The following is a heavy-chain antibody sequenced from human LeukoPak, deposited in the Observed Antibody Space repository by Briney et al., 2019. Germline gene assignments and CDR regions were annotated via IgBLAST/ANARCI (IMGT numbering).Heavy chain of an antibody. D-gene: IGHD1-26*01. CDR3: ATGTGGSYTWGTYYFDY. CDR1: GFTFSSYG. V-gene: IGHV3-30*02. CDR2: IRYDGSNK. Sequence: PGGSLRLSCAASGFTFSSYGMHWVRQAPGKGLEWVAFIRYDGSNKYYADSVKGRFTISRDNSKNTLYLQMNSLRAEDTAVYYCATGTGGSYTWGTYYFDYWGQGALVTVSS. J-gene: IGHJ4*02.